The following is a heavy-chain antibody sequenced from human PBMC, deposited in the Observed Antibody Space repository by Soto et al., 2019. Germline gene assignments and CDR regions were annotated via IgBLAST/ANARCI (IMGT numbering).Heavy chain of an antibody. D-gene: IGHD6-13*01. J-gene: IGHJ5*02. V-gene: IGHV3-9*01. CDR3: AKGGSAALIAPSGRDNWFDP. Sequence: GGSLRLSCAASGFAFDDYVMHWVRQPPGRDLEWVSGITWNGGTIRYVDSVKGRFTISRDNAENSLYLQMNSLRPEDTAVYYCAKGGSAALIAPSGRDNWFDPWGQGTQVTVSS. CDR2: ITWNGGTI. CDR1: GFAFDDYV.